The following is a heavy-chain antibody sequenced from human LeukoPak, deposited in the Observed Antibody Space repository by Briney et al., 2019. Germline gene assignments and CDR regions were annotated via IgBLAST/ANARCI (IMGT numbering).Heavy chain of an antibody. CDR1: GGSISSGGYP. CDR2: SGST. V-gene: IGHV4-30-2*01. Sequence: PSQTLSLTCAVSGGSISSGGYPWSWIRQPPGKGLEWIGESGSTYYNPSLKSRVTISVDTSKNQFSLKLSSVTAADTAVYYCARGVYIAAGQYGYWGQGTLVTVSS. J-gene: IGHJ4*02. D-gene: IGHD6-13*01. CDR3: ARGVYIAAGQYGY.